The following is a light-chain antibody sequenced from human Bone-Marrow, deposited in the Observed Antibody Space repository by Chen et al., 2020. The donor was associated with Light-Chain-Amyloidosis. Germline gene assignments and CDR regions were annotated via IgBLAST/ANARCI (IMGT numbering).Light chain of an antibody. Sequence: SYVLTQPSSVSVAPGQTATIACGGNNIGSTSVHWYQQTPGQAPLLVVYDDSDRPSGIPERLSGSNSGKTATLTRSRVEDGDEDDYYCQVWDRSSDRPVFGGGTKLTVL. CDR3: QVWDRSSDRPV. CDR2: DDS. V-gene: IGLV3-21*02. CDR1: NIGSTS. J-gene: IGLJ3*02.